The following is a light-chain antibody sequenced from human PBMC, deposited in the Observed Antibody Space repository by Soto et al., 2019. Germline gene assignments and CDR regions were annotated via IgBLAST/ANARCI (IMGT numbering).Light chain of an antibody. CDR1: QGISNY. V-gene: IGKV1-27*01. CDR2: AAS. Sequence: DIQMTQSPSSLSASVGDRVTITCRASQGISNYLAWYQQKPGKVPKLLIYAASTLQSGVPSRFSGSGSGTVFTRTISSLHPEDVATYYCQKYNSAPWTFGQGTKVEIK. CDR3: QKYNSAPWT. J-gene: IGKJ1*01.